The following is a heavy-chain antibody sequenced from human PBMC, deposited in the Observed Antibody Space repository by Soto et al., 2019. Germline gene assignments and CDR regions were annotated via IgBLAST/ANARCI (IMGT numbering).Heavy chain of an antibody. J-gene: IGHJ4*02. V-gene: IGHV4-34*01. CDR3: ARGYDFWSGYYYFDY. CDR2: INNSGST. Sequence: SETLSLTCAVYGGSFSCYYWSWIRQPPGKVLEWIGEINNSGSTNYNPSLKSRVTISVDTSKNQFSLKLSSVTAADTAVYYCARGYDFWSGYYYFDYWGQGTLVTVS. D-gene: IGHD3-3*01. CDR1: GGSFSCYY.